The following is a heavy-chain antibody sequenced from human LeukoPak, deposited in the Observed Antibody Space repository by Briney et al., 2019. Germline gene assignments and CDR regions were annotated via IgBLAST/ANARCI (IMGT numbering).Heavy chain of an antibody. D-gene: IGHD3-10*01. CDR2: INPNSGGT. Sequence: PSVTVSCTASGYTFTGYYMHWVRHAPRQGHEWMGWINPNSGGTNYAQKFQGRVTMTRDTSISTAYMELSRLRSDDTAVYYCARPTRYGSGSYYKDWGQGTLVTVSS. CDR1: GYTFTGYY. CDR3: ARPTRYGSGSYYKD. V-gene: IGHV1-2*02. J-gene: IGHJ4*02.